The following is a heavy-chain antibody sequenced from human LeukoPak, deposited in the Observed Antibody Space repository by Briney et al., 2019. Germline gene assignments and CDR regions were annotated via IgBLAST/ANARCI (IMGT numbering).Heavy chain of an antibody. Sequence: SETLSLTCTVSGDSISSTSYYWAWIRKPPGKGLEWIGSVYTGSSYYGPSLKSRVTISVDTSNNQFSLKVTPVTAADTAFYYCARSSRTDFWGGYPDFWGQGALVTVSS. V-gene: IGHV4-39*01. CDR3: ARSSRTDFWGGYPDF. J-gene: IGHJ4*02. CDR1: GDSISSTSYY. CDR2: VYTGSS. D-gene: IGHD3-3*01.